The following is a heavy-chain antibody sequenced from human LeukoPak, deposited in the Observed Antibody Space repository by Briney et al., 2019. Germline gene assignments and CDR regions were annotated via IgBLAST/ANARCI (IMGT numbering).Heavy chain of an antibody. J-gene: IGHJ3*02. CDR3: ARDGQLRRAFDI. V-gene: IGHV1-2*02. Sequence: ASVKASCKASGYTFTGYYMHWVRQAPGQGLEWMGWINPNSGGTNYAQKFQGRVTMTRDTSISTAYMELSRLRSDDTAVYYCARDGQLRRAFDIWGQGTMVTVSS. CDR1: GYTFTGYY. CDR2: INPNSGGT. D-gene: IGHD2-2*01.